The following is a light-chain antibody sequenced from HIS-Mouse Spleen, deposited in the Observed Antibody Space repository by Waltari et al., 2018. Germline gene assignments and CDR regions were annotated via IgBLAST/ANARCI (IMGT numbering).Light chain of an antibody. CDR1: QDISSA. V-gene: IGKV1-13*02. J-gene: IGKJ5*01. CDR2: DAS. CDR3: QQFNSYPIT. Sequence: ATQLTQSPSSLSASVGDRATITCRASQDISSALAWYQQKPGKAPKILIYDASSLESGVPSRFSGSGSGTDFTLTISSLQPEDFATYYCQQFNSYPITFGQGTRLEIK.